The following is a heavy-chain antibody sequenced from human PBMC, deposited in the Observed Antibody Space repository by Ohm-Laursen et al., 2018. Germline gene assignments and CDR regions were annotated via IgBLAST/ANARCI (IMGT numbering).Heavy chain of an antibody. CDR2: IYSGGSS. V-gene: IGHV3-53*01. Sequence: SLRLSCTASGFTDSINYMSWVRQAPGKGLEWVSGIYSGGSSYYADSVKGRFTISRDNSKNTVYLQMNSLRAEDTAVYYCAREVGDYGFDYWGQGTLVTVSS. CDR3: AREVGDYGFDY. CDR1: GFTDSINY. D-gene: IGHD4-17*01. J-gene: IGHJ4*02.